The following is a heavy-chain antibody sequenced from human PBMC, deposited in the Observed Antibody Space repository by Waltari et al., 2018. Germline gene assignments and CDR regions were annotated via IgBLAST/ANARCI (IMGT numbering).Heavy chain of an antibody. CDR1: GFTFSSYS. V-gene: IGHV3-48*01. J-gene: IGHJ3*02. CDR3: ARELGFDAFDI. D-gene: IGHD7-27*01. CDR2: ISSSSSTI. Sequence: EVQLVESGGGLVQPGGSLRLSCAASGFTFSSYSMNWVRQAPGKGLEWVSYISSSSSTIYYADSVKGRFTISRDNAKNSLYLQMNSLRAEDTAVYYCARELGFDAFDIWGQGTMVTVSS.